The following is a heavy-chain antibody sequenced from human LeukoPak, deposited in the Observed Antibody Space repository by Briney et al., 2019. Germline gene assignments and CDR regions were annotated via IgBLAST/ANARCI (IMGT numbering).Heavy chain of an antibody. D-gene: IGHD6-19*01. CDR1: GYTFTGHY. CDR2: MNTNSGGT. CDR3: ARPRTSGWIHDVYDI. V-gene: IGHV1-2*02. Sequence: GESLKISCKASGYTFTGHYMHWVRQAPGHGLEWMGWMNTNSGGTKFAQRFQGRVTVTRDTSISTAYMELSRLTFDDTAVYYCARPRTSGWIHDVYDIWGQGTLVTVPS. J-gene: IGHJ3*02.